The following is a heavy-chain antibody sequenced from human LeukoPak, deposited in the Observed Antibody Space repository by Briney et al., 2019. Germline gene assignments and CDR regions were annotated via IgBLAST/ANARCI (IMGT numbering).Heavy chain of an antibody. V-gene: IGHV4-39*07. D-gene: IGHD5-18*01. CDR3: ARDEVDTGIDY. CDR2: IYHSGST. Sequence: SETLSLTCTVSGGSISSSSYYWGWIRQPPGKGLEWIGSIYHSGSTYYNPSLKSRVTISVDTSKNQFSLKLSSVTAADTAVYYCARDEVDTGIDYWGQGTLVTVSS. CDR1: GGSISSSSYY. J-gene: IGHJ4*02.